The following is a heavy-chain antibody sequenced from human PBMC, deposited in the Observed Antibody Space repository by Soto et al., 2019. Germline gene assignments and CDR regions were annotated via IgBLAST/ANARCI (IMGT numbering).Heavy chain of an antibody. Sequence: QITLNESGPTVVKPAESLTLTCTFSGFSLTTSGVGVGWIRQSPGKDPEWLALIYWDDEKRYSASLKSSVTITKDTSKIQVVLTMSSVDPADTATYYSAPRILSTVFVFVTTTAIYFDFWGQGTPVVVSS. CDR2: IYWDDEK. J-gene: IGHJ4*02. V-gene: IGHV2-5*02. D-gene: IGHD4-17*01. CDR1: GFSLTTSGVG. CDR3: APRILSTVFVFVTTTAIYFDF.